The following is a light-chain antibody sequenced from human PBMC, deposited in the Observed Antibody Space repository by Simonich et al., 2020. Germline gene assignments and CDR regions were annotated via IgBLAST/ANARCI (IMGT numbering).Light chain of an antibody. CDR3: QQYNSYSRYT. CDR2: KAS. V-gene: IGKV1-5*03. CDR1: QSISSW. Sequence: DIQMTQSPSTLSASVGDRVTITCRASQSISSWLAWYQQKTGKAPKLLIYKASSLESVVPSRFSGSGSGTEFTLTISSLQPDDFATYYCQQYNSYSRYTFGQGTKLEIK. J-gene: IGKJ2*01.